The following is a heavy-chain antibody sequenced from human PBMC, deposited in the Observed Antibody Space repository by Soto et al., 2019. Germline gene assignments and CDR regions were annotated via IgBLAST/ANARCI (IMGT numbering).Heavy chain of an antibody. D-gene: IGHD6-13*01. CDR2: IYYSGST. J-gene: IGHJ2*01. CDR3: ARGYYTSWYWFDR. CDR1: GGSVSTGVHY. Sequence: QVQLQESGPGLVKPSETRSITCTVSVSGGSVSTGVHYWSWIRQPPGKGLEWIGYIYYSGSTNYNPSLKSRVTISVDTSKNQFSLKLTSVTAADTAVYYCARGYYTSWYWFDRWGRGTLVTVSS. V-gene: IGHV4-61*08.